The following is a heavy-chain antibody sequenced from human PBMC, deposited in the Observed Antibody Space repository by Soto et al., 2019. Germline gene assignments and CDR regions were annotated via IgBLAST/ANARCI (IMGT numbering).Heavy chain of an antibody. CDR1: GFTFSSYA. D-gene: IGHD6-13*01. V-gene: IGHV3-23*01. CDR2: ISGSGGST. J-gene: IGHJ4*02. Sequence: GGSLRLSCAASGFTFSSYAMSWVRQAPGKGLEWVSAISGSGGSTYYADSGKGRFTISRDNSKNTLYLQMNSLRAEDTAVYYCAKREYSSSWYSLDYWGQGTLVTVSS. CDR3: AKREYSSSWYSLDY.